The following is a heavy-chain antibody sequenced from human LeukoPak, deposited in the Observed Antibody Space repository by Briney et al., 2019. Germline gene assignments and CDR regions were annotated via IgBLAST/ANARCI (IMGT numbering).Heavy chain of an antibody. CDR3: ATIRDSSSWAFDY. V-gene: IGHV3-15*01. J-gene: IGHJ4*02. Sequence: GGSLRLSCAASGFTFIDAWMSWVRQAPGKGLEWVGGIKSKAGGEKPDYAAPVKGRFTISRDDPQNTLYVQMDSLTTDDTAVYYCATIRDSSSWAFDYWGQGTLVTVSS. CDR2: IKSKAGGEKP. D-gene: IGHD6-13*01. CDR1: GFTFIDAW.